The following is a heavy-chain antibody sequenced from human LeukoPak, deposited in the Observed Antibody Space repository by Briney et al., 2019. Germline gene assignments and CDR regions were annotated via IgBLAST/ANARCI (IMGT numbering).Heavy chain of an antibody. Sequence: SETLSLTCTVSGGSISSSSYYWGWIRQPPGKGLEWIGSIYYSGSTYYNPSLKSRVTISVDTSKNQFSLKLSSVTAADTAVYYCARFKWLDKHNFDYWGQGTLVTVSS. CDR3: ARFKWLDKHNFDY. V-gene: IGHV4-39*07. D-gene: IGHD6-19*01. CDR1: GGSISSSSYY. J-gene: IGHJ4*02. CDR2: IYYSGST.